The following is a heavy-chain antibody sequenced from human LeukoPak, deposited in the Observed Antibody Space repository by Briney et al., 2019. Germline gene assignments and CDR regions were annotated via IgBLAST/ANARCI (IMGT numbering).Heavy chain of an antibody. Sequence: ASVKVSCKVSGYTLTELSMHWVRQAPGKGLEWMGGFDPEDGETIYAQKFQGRVTMTEDTSTDTAYMELSSLRSEDTAVYYCATGRNSDDYVWGSYRSYYFDYWGQGTLVTVSS. CDR2: FDPEDGET. J-gene: IGHJ4*02. D-gene: IGHD3-16*02. CDR3: ATGRNSDDYVWGSYRSYYFDY. V-gene: IGHV1-24*01. CDR1: GYTLTELS.